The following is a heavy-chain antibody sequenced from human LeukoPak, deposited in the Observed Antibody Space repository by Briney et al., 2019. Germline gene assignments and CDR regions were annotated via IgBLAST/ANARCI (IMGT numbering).Heavy chain of an antibody. Sequence: SETLSLTCIVSGVSITNYYWTWIRQPPGEGLEWIGYVFYTGSTNYNPSLESRVTISVDTSKNQVSLKLTSMTAADTAMYYCATYSTASVGFHYWGRGTLVTVSS. V-gene: IGHV4-59*01. CDR2: VFYTGST. CDR1: GVSITNYY. D-gene: IGHD6-13*01. J-gene: IGHJ4*02. CDR3: ATYSTASVGFHY.